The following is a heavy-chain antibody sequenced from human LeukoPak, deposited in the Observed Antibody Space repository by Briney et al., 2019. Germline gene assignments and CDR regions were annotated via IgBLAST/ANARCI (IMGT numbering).Heavy chain of an antibody. J-gene: IGHJ4*02. V-gene: IGHV4-39*07. CDR3: ARGRWLPGYYFDY. Sequence: PSETLSLTCTVSGGSISSTSYYWGWIRQPPGKGLEWIGSIFYTGSTSYSPSLKSRVTISVDTSKNQFSLKLSSVTAEDTAVYYCARGRWLPGYYFDYWGQGTLVTVSS. D-gene: IGHD5-24*01. CDR1: GGSISSTSYY. CDR2: IFYTGST.